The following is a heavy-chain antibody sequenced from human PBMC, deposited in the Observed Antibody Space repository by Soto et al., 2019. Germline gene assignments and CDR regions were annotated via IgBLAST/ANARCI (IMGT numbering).Heavy chain of an antibody. CDR2: IKQDGSEK. CDR3: ARDGGTISGVVWYFDY. D-gene: IGHD3-3*01. CDR1: GFTFSSYW. V-gene: IGHV3-7*01. J-gene: IGHJ4*02. Sequence: GGSLILSCAASGFTFSSYWMSWVRQAPGKGLEWVANIKQDGSEKYYVDSVKGRFTISRDNAKNSLYLQMNSLRAEDTAVYYCARDGGTISGVVWYFDYWGQGTLVTSPQ.